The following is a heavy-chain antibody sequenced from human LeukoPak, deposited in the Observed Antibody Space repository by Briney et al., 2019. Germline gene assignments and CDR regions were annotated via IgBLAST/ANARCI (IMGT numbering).Heavy chain of an antibody. D-gene: IGHD2-8*01. CDR1: GYTLTKLS. V-gene: IGHV1-24*01. J-gene: IGHJ4*02. CDR3: AQYCTNGVCRYYFDY. CDR2: FDPEDGET. Sequence: ASVKVSCKVSGYTLTKLSMHWVRQAPGKGLEWRGGFDPEDGETIYAQKFQGRVTMTEDTSTDTAYMELSSLRYEDTAVYYCAQYCTNGVCRYYFDYWGQGTLVTVSS.